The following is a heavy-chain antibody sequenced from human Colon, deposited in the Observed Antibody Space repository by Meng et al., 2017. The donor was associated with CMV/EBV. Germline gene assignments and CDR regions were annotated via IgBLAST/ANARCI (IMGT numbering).Heavy chain of an antibody. CDR2: IDTYRGDT. CDR3: ARDQLSGHGMDV. Sequence: ASVKVSCKASGYRFTTFGVSWVRQAPGQGLEWMGWIDTYRGDTKYAQHLQGRATMATDTSTNTAYMELRSLRSDDAAVYYCARDQLSGHGMDVWGQGTTVTV. J-gene: IGHJ6*02. V-gene: IGHV1-18*01. D-gene: IGHD2-2*01. CDR1: GYRFTTFG.